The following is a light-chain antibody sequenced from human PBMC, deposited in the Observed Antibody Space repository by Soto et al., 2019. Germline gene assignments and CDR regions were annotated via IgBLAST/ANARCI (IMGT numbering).Light chain of an antibody. CDR2: AAS. J-gene: IGKJ4*01. V-gene: IGKV1-9*01. Sequence: DIQMTQSPSTLSASVGDRVTVSCRASQSITLWLAWYQKKLGKAPKALMYAASTLQSGVPSRFSGSGSGTDFTLTISSLQPEDFATYYCQQLESYPSTFGGGTKVDIK. CDR3: QQLESYPST. CDR1: QSITLW.